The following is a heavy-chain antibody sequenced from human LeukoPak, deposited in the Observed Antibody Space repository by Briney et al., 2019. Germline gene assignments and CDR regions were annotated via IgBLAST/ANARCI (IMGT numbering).Heavy chain of an antibody. J-gene: IGHJ4*02. CDR1: GFTFSSYS. V-gene: IGHV3-21*01. D-gene: IGHD3-10*01. CDR2: ISSSSSYI. CDR3: ARDSPSASDFITMVRGVIPDY. Sequence: GGSLRLSCAASGFTFSSYSMNWVRQAPGKGLEWVSSISSSSSYIYYADSVKGRFTISRDNAKNSLYLQMNSLRAEDTAVYYCARDSPSASDFITMVRGVIPDYWGQGTLVTVSS.